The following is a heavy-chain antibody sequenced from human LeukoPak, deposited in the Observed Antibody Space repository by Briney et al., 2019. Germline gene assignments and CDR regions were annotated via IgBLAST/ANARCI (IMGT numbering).Heavy chain of an antibody. J-gene: IGHJ3*02. CDR1: GDSISSAFSY. CDR2: IYHSGTT. D-gene: IGHD4-23*01. V-gene: IGHV4-31*03. Sequence: SQTLSLTCTFSGDSISSAFSYWSWIRQHPGKGLECFGYIYHSGTTYYNPSLKSRVTMSQDTSRKQFSLKVYSVTAADTAVYYCARNLGAVVTPGWAYDSGGQGTMVAVSS. CDR3: ARNLGAVVTPGWAYDS.